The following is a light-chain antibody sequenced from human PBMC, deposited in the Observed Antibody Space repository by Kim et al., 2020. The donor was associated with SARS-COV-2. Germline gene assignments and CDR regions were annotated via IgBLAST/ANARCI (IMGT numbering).Light chain of an antibody. CDR2: AAS. V-gene: IGKV1-39*01. CDR1: QSNSSY. J-gene: IGKJ2*01. Sequence: SACVGDRVTITCRASQSNSSYLNWYQQKPGKAPKLLIYAASSLQSGVPSRFSGSGSGTDFTLTISSLQPDDFATYYCQQSYSTPYTFGQETKLEI. CDR3: QQSYSTPYT.